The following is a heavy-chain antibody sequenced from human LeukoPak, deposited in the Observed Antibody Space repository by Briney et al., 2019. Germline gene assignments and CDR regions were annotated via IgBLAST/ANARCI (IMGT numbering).Heavy chain of an antibody. V-gene: IGHV3-48*03. CDR3: VRDVVAMKWFDH. D-gene: IGHD2-15*01. CDR2: ISNGGYTA. J-gene: IGHJ5*02. CDR1: GFTFSSYE. Sequence: GGSLRLSCVASGFTFSSYEMNWVRQAPGMGLEWISYISNGGYTAYYASSVKGRFTVSRDDAKNTLYLQMDSLRVEDTALYYCVRDVVAMKWFDHWGQGTLVTVSS.